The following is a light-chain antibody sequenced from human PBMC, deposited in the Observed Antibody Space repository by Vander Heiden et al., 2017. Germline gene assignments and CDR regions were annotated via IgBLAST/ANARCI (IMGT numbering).Light chain of an antibody. Sequence: QSVLTQPPSVSEAPKHRVTISCSGSNSNVGNNGVNWYQHLPGKAPKLLIYNDDLLTSGVSDRFSGSRSGASASLAISGLQAEDEGDYYCASWDDSLNAVVFGGGTKLAVL. CDR2: NDD. CDR3: ASWDDSLNAVV. J-gene: IGLJ2*01. CDR1: NSNVGNNG. V-gene: IGLV1-36*01.